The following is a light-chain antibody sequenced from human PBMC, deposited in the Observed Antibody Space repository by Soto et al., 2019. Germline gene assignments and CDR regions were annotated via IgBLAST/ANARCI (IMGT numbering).Light chain of an antibody. CDR1: GSDIGSNT. V-gene: IGLV1-44*01. CDR2: SNN. J-gene: IGLJ3*02. Sequence: QSVLTQPPSASGTPGQRGTISCSGSGSDIGSNTVNWYQQLPGTAPKLLIYSNNQWPSGVPDRFSGSKSGTSASLAISGLQSEDEADYYCAAWDDSLNAWVFGGGTKLTVL. CDR3: AAWDDSLNAWV.